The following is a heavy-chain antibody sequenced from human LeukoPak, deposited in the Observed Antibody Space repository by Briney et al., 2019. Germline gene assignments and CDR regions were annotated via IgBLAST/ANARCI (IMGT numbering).Heavy chain of an antibody. CDR1: GFTFTNYW. V-gene: IGHV3-74*01. Sequence: PGGSLRLSCVVSGFTFTNYWMQWVRQVPGKGLVWVARMNSDGTSIIHADSVKGRFTISRDNAENTLYLQMNSLRPEDTALYYCARSQSGVFDVWGQGTMVIVSP. D-gene: IGHD2-15*01. CDR3: ARSQSGVFDV. CDR2: MNSDGTSI. J-gene: IGHJ3*01.